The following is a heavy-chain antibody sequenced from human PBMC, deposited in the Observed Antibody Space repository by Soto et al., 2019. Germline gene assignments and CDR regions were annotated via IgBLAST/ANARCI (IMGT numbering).Heavy chain of an antibody. CDR3: SRFWRPALSHNCSGV. Sequence: GESLKISCKGSGYSFTSYWIGWVRQMPGKGLVWMGIIYPGDSDTRYSPSFQGQVTISADKSISTAYLQWSSLKASDSAMYFCSRFWRPALSHNCSGVWGQGTLVTVS. J-gene: IGHJ5*02. CDR2: IYPGDSDT. D-gene: IGHD3-3*01. CDR1: GYSFTSYW. V-gene: IGHV5-51*01.